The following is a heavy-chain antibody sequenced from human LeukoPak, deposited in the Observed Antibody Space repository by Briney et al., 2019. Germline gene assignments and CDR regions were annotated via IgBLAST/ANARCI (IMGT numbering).Heavy chain of an antibody. CDR2: IWYDGSNK. J-gene: IGHJ3*02. D-gene: IGHD3-22*01. Sequence: PGGSLRLSCAASGFTFSSYGMHWVRQAPGKGLEWVAVIWYDGSNKYYADSVKGRFTISRDNSKNTLYLQMNSLRAEDTAVYYCARDVIDEGAFDIWGQGTMVTVSS. V-gene: IGHV3-33*01. CDR3: ARDVIDEGAFDI. CDR1: GFTFSSYG.